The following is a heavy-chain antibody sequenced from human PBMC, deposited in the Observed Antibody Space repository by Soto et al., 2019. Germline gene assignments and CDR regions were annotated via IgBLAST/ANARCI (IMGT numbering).Heavy chain of an antibody. CDR2: VYQGVRT. CDR1: GGSFSGYY. CDR3: ARGLDFSYPDAFDI. D-gene: IGHD3-3*01. Sequence: QVQLQQWGAGLLKASETLSLTCAVYGGSFSGYYWSWIRQPPGKGLEWIGEVYQGVRTNYSPSLKSRVTISVDTSKNHLYLQMSSVIAADTALYYCARGLDFSYPDAFDIWGQGTLVTVSS. V-gene: IGHV4-34*01. J-gene: IGHJ3*02.